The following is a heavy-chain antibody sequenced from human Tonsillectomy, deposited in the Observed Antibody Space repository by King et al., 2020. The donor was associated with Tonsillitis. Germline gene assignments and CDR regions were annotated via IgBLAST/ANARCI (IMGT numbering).Heavy chain of an antibody. CDR2: ISSSSSYI. CDR3: ARDGYRKYGSGSYYLDY. J-gene: IGHJ4*02. Sequence: VQLVESGGGLVKPGGSLRLSCAASGFTFSSYSMNWVRQAPGKGLEWVSSISSSSSYIYYADSVKVRFTISRDNAKNSLYLQMNSLRAEDTAVYYCARDGYRKYGSGSYYLDYWGQRTLVTVSS. CDR1: GFTFSSYS. V-gene: IGHV3-21*01. D-gene: IGHD3-10*01.